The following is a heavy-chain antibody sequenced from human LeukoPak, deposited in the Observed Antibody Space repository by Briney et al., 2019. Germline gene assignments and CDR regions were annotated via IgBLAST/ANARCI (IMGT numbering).Heavy chain of an antibody. CDR2: INYKGGTT. Sequence: GGSLRLSCAASGFTLSSFSMHWVRQSSGRGREYVSAINYKGGTTYYADSVKGRFTISRDNSKNTLYLQMASLRDEDMGVYYCARVGPATAFDYWGQGTQVTVSS. J-gene: IGHJ4*02. V-gene: IGHV3-64*02. CDR1: GFTLSSFS. CDR3: ARVGPATAFDY.